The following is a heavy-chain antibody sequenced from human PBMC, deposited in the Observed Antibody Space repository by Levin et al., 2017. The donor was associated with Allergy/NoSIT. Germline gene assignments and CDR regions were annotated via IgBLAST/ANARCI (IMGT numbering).Heavy chain of an antibody. CDR2: ISGSGDST. CDR1: GFTFSTYA. J-gene: IGHJ4*02. Sequence: RGESLKISCAASGFTFSTYAMSWVRQAPGKGLEWVSAISGSGDSTYYADSVKGRFTISRDNSKNTLYVQMNSLRAEDTAVYYCAKAAIAAADTSSFDYWGQGTLVTVSS. CDR3: AKAAIAAADTSSFDY. V-gene: IGHV3-23*01. D-gene: IGHD6-13*01.